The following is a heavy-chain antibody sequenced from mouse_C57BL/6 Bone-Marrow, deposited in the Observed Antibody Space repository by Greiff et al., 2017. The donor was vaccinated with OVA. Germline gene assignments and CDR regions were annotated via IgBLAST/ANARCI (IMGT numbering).Heavy chain of an antibody. CDR2: IYPGDGVT. CDR3: ARPYSNYDAMDY. CDR1: GYAFSSSW. J-gene: IGHJ4*01. V-gene: IGHV1-82*01. Sequence: VQLQQSGPELVKPGASVKISCKASGYAFSSSWMNWVKQRPGKGLEWIGRIYPGDGVTNYNGKFKGKATLTADKSSSTAYMQLSSLTSEDSAVYFCARPYSNYDAMDYWGQGTSVTVSS. D-gene: IGHD2-5*01.